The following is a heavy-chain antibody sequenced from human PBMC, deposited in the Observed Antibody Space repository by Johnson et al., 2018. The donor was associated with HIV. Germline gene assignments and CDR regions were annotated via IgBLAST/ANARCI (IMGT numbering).Heavy chain of an antibody. CDR3: AREPGIAVAGTDAFDI. CDR1: GFTFSSYA. V-gene: IGHV3-7*01. CDR2: IKQDGSEK. J-gene: IGHJ3*02. D-gene: IGHD6-19*01. Sequence: VQLVESGGGLVQPGGSLRLSCAASGFTFSSYAMSWVRQAPGKGLEWVANIKQDGSEKNYVDSVKGRFTISRDNSKNTLYLQMNSLSAEDTAVYYCAREPGIAVAGTDAFDIGGQGTMVTVSS.